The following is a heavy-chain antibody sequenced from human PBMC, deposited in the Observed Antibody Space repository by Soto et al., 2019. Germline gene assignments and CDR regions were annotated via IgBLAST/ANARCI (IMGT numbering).Heavy chain of an antibody. CDR2: IYTTGST. D-gene: IGHD6-13*01. V-gene: IGHV4-4*07. Sequence: QVQLQESGPRLVKPSETLSLTCTVSAGSISSYYWSCIRQPAGTGLEWIGRIYTTGSTHYNPSLKSRVTISLDTSKTQFSLKETSVTAADTAVYYCAGGAAADYFDFWGQGTLVTVSS. CDR3: AGGAAADYFDF. CDR1: AGSISSYY. J-gene: IGHJ4*02.